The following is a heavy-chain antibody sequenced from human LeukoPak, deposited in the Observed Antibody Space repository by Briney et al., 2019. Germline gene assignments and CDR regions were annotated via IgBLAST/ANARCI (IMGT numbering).Heavy chain of an antibody. CDR3: ARVGGSGSYYNVADYYGMDV. CDR1: GFTISSYY. Sequence: SETLSLTCTGSGFTISSYYWSWIRQPAGKGLEWIGRIYTSGSNNYNPCLKSRVTMSVDTSKNQFSLKLGSVTAADTAVYYCARVGGSGSYYNVADYYGMDVWGQGTTVTVSS. D-gene: IGHD3-10*01. V-gene: IGHV4-4*07. J-gene: IGHJ6*02. CDR2: IYTSGSN.